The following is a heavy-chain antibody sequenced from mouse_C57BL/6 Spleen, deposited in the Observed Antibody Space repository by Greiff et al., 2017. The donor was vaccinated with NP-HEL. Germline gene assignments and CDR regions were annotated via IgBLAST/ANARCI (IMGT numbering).Heavy chain of an antibody. CDR3: ARWGTGLFAY. J-gene: IGHJ3*01. Sequence: VQLQESGAELVKPGASVKISCKASGYAFSSYWMNWVNQRPGKGLEWIGQIYPGDGDTNYNGKFKGKATLTADKSSSTAYMQLSSLTSEDSAVYFCARWGTGLFAYWGQGTLVTVSA. D-gene: IGHD4-1*01. CDR2: IYPGDGDT. V-gene: IGHV1-80*01. CDR1: GYAFSSYW.